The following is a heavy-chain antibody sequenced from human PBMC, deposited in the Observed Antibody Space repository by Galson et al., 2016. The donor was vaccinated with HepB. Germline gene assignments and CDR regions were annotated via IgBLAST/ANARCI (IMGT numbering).Heavy chain of an antibody. J-gene: IGHJ3*02. CDR2: IYYSGST. CDR3: ARRPPYCTSPNCSPDAFDI. D-gene: IGHD2-2*01. Sequence: TLSLTCTVSGGSINSGGYYWSWIRQHPGKGLEWIGNIYYSGSTYYNPSLKSRVTISVDTSKNQFSLRLSSVTAADTAVYYCARRPPYCTSPNCSPDAFDIWGQGTMVTVSS. CDR1: GGSINSGGYY. V-gene: IGHV4-31*03.